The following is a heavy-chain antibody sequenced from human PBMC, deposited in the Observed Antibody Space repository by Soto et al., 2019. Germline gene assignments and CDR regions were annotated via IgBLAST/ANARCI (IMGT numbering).Heavy chain of an antibody. Sequence: QVQLQASGPGMVRTSQTLSLTCTVSAGSISTFNYYWSWIRQHPEKGLEWIGYISYSGSTFYHSSLKSRVTISLDTSKKQFSLTLTSVTAADTAVYYCARSAQWDGFDPWGQGTMVTVSS. J-gene: IGHJ3*01. CDR3: ARSAQWDGFDP. V-gene: IGHV4-31*03. CDR2: ISYSGST. CDR1: AGSISTFNYY. D-gene: IGHD1-26*01.